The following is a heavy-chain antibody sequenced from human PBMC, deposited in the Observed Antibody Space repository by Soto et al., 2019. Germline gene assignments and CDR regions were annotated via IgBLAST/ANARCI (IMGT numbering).Heavy chain of an antibody. V-gene: IGHV1-69*13. D-gene: IGHD6-6*01. CDR2: IIPIFGTA. CDR1: GGTFSSYA. Sequence: AASVKVSCKASGGTFSSYAISWVRQAPGQGLEWMGGIIPIFGTANYAQKFQGRVTITADESTSTAYMELSSLRSEDTAVYYCARDLRDIAARPRDYYYYYGMDVWGQGTTVTVSS. CDR3: ARDLRDIAARPRDYYYYYGMDV. J-gene: IGHJ6*02.